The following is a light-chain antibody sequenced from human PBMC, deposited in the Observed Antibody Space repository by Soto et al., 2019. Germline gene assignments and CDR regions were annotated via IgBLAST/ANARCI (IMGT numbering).Light chain of an antibody. J-gene: IGKJ1*01. CDR1: QSVRSN. V-gene: IGKV3-11*01. CDR3: QQAFT. Sequence: EIVMTQSPATLSVSPGERATLSCRASQSVRSNIAWYQQKPGQAPRLLIYDASNRATGIPDRFSGSGSGTDFTLTISRLEPEDFAVYYCQQAFTFGQGTKVDIK. CDR2: DAS.